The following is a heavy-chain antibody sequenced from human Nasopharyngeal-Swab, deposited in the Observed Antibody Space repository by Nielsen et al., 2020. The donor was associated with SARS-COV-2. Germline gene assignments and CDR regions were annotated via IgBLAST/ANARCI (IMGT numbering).Heavy chain of an antibody. CDR1: GFTFSKSY. J-gene: IGHJ5*02. CDR2: INQDGSVK. Sequence: GGSLRLSCAASGFTFSKSYMNWVRQAPGKGLEWVANINQDGSVKYYVDSVKGRFTISRDNAKNSLYLQMNSLRAEDTAVYYCASGLIRRGWFDPWGQGTLVTVSS. V-gene: IGHV3-7*01. D-gene: IGHD3-10*01. CDR3: ASGLIRRGWFDP.